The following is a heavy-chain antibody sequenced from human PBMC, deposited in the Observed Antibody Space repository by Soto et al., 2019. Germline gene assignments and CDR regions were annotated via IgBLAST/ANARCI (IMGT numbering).Heavy chain of an antibody. Sequence: SGDSISNYAYSWGWIRQPPGKGLEYIGTIYYSGKTYYNWPLESRVTMSLDTSKNQFSLKLSSVTAADTAVYYCARVTYYYDSSPFDYWGQGTLVTVSS. CDR1: GDSISNYAYS. V-gene: IGHV4-39*01. D-gene: IGHD3-22*01. CDR3: ARVTYYYDSSPFDY. J-gene: IGHJ4*02. CDR2: IYYSGKT.